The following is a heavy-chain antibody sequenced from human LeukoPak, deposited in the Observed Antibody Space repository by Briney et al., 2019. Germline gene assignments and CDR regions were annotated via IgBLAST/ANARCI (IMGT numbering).Heavy chain of an antibody. CDR1: GYTLTELS. CDR3: ATVAPHSYGFRGLFDY. Sequence: ASVTVSCKVSGYTLTELSMHWVRQAPGKGLEWMGGFDPEDGETIYAQKFQGRVTMTEDTSTDTAYMELSSLRSEDTAVYYCATVAPHSYGFRGLFDYWGQGTLVTVSS. CDR2: FDPEDGET. J-gene: IGHJ4*02. D-gene: IGHD5-18*01. V-gene: IGHV1-24*01.